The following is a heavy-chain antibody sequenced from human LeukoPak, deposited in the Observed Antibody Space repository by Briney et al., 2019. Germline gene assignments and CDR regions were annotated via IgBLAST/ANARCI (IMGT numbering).Heavy chain of an antibody. V-gene: IGHV1-46*01. D-gene: IGHD3-10*01. CDR3: AKIEFYGSGRYYKPFGDGAFEI. CDR1: GYTFTSYY. J-gene: IGHJ3*02. CDR2: INPSGGST. Sequence: ASVKVSCKASGYTFTSYYMHWVRQAPGQGLEWMGIINPSGGSTSYAQKFQGRVTMTRDTSTSTVYMELSSLRSEDTAVYYCAKIEFYGSGRYYKPFGDGAFEILGPGTM.